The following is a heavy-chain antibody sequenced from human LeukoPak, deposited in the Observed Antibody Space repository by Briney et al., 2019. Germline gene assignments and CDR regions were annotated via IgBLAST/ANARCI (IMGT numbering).Heavy chain of an antibody. CDR3: ARDSYYYDSSGYYLYDY. V-gene: IGHV4-4*07. Sequence: SETLSLTCTVSGDSISSFYWTWIRQPAGKGLEWIGRIYTSGSTNYNPSLKSRVTMSVDTSKNQFSLKLSSVTAADTAVYYCARDSYYYDSSGYYLYDYWGQGTLVTVSS. J-gene: IGHJ4*02. D-gene: IGHD3-22*01. CDR2: IYTSGST. CDR1: GDSISSFY.